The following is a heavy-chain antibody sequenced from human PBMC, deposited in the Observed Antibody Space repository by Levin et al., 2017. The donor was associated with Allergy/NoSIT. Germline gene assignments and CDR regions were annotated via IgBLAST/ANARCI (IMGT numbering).Heavy chain of an antibody. CDR1: GFTFEIYG. J-gene: IGHJ4*02. Sequence: PGGSLRLPCSVSGFTFEIYGMNWVRQAPGKRLEWVSHISASGSPTYYADPVRGRFTISRDNAKQSLYLQMTSLRVEDTAVYYCARGLFDFWGQGALVTVSS. V-gene: IGHV3-48*04. CDR3: ARGLFDF. CDR2: ISASGSPT. D-gene: IGHD5-12*01.